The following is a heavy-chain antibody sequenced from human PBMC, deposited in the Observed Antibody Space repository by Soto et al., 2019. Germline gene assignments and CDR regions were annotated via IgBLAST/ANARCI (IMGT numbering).Heavy chain of an antibody. CDR3: AKEQGLVGDYYGMDV. J-gene: IGHJ6*02. CDR1: GFTFSSCG. V-gene: IGHV3-30*18. Sequence: PGGSLRLSCAASGFTFSSCGMHWVRQAPGKGLEWVAVISYDGSNKYYADSVKGRFTISRDNSKNTLYLQMDSLRGEDTAVYYCAKEQGLVGDYYGMDVWGQGTTVTVSS. D-gene: IGHD2-15*01. CDR2: ISYDGSNK.